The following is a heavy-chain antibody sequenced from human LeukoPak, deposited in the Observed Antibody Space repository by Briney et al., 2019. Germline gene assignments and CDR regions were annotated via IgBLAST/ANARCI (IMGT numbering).Heavy chain of an antibody. Sequence: QSGGSLRLSCAASGFTFSNYAMSWVRQAPGKGLEWVSAISINGGTIYYADSVKGRFTTSRDKSKNTLYLQVNSLRAVDTAVYFCAKAAPDTTYFDSWGQGTLVTVSS. CDR1: GFTFSNYA. CDR2: ISINGGTI. D-gene: IGHD2/OR15-2a*01. J-gene: IGHJ4*02. V-gene: IGHV3-23*01. CDR3: AKAAPDTTYFDS.